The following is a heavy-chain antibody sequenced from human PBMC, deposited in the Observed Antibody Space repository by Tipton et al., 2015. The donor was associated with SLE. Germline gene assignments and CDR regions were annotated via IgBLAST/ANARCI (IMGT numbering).Heavy chain of an antibody. CDR1: GVSVSSGGYY. V-gene: IGHV4-31*03. J-gene: IGHJ3*01. CDR2: THYRGTN. Sequence: TLSLTCTVSGVSVSSGGYYWNWIRHHPGKCQEWVGCTHYRGTNYYTPSLKSRVTMSVDTSKNQFSLQLSSVTAADTAFYYCVSSGHPLGSFDVWGQGTMVTVS. CDR3: VSSGHPLGSFDV. D-gene: IGHD2-8*02.